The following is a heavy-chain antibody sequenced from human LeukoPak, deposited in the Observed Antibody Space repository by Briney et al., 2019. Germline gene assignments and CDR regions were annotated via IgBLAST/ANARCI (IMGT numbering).Heavy chain of an antibody. CDR3: AKRPSGWYHYFDY. CDR2: ISGSGDST. V-gene: IGHV3-23*01. D-gene: IGHD6-19*01. J-gene: IGHJ4*02. CDR1: GFTFSSYA. Sequence: PGGSLRLSCAASGFTFSSYAMSWVRQAPGKGLEWVSAISGSGDSTYYADSVKGRFTISRDNSKNTLYLQMNSLRAEDTAVYYCAKRPSGWYHYFDYWGQGTLVTVSS.